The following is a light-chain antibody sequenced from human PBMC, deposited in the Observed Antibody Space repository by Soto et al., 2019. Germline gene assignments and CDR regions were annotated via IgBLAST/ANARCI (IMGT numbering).Light chain of an antibody. CDR1: RNDIGTYTY. Sequence: QSGLTQPASVSGSPGQSITISCTGTRNDIGTYTYVSWYQHHPGKAPKLLIYEVSDRPSGASNRFSGSKSGNTASLTISGLQAEDEADYYCSSYTNSIAVFGGGTKLTVL. V-gene: IGLV2-14*01. J-gene: IGLJ3*02. CDR3: SSYTNSIAV. CDR2: EVS.